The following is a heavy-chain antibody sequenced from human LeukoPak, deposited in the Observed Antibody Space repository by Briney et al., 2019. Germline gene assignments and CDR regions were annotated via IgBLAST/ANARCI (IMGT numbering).Heavy chain of an antibody. CDR1: GYSFTGYY. Sequence: ASVTVSCKASGYSFTGYYVHWVRQAPGQGLEWMGWLNPYSGDTAYAQKFQGRVTITRDTSISTAYMEVSRLRSDDTAVYYCARGTMNLDFWGQGTLVIVSS. CDR3: ARGTMNLDF. CDR2: LNPYSGDT. V-gene: IGHV1-2*02. J-gene: IGHJ1*01. D-gene: IGHD3-22*01.